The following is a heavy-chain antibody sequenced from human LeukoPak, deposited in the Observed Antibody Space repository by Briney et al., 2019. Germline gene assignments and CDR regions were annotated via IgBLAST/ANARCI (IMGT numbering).Heavy chain of an antibody. J-gene: IGHJ2*01. CDR3: ATSGGPGYFDL. Sequence: ASVKVSCKASGYTFISYAISWVRQAPGQGLEWMGWISAYNGNTNYAQKFQGRVTMTEDTSTDTAYMELSSLRSEDTAVYYCATSGGPGYFDLWGRGTLVTVSS. CDR1: GYTFISYA. D-gene: IGHD1-14*01. V-gene: IGHV1-18*01. CDR2: ISAYNGNT.